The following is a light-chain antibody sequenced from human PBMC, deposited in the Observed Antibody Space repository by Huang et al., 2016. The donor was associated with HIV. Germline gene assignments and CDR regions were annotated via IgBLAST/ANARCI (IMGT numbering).Light chain of an antibody. Sequence: LDVSTVCSGSLVRGTSVFVNSHVAWYQQKPVQAPRLLSYAASPRATGVPARFSGSVSGTEFTLTISTLQAEDSGVYYCQQYNDFRRTFGPGTRVEIK. CDR1: VFVNSH. J-gene: IGKJ3*01. CDR2: AAS. V-gene: IGKV3-15*01. CDR3: QQYNDFRRT.